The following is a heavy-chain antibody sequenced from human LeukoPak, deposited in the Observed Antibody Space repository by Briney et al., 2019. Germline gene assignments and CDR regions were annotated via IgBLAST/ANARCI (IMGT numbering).Heavy chain of an antibody. D-gene: IGHD1-14*01. CDR3: ASDPHHASRMDV. CDR2: IKQDGSET. Sequence: GGSLRLSCAASGFTFSSYWMNWVRQAPGKGLEWVANIKQDGSETYYVDSVKGRFTISRDNAKNLLYLQMSSLRAEDTAVYYCASDPHHASRMDVWGQGTTVTVSS. J-gene: IGHJ6*02. CDR1: GFTFSSYW. V-gene: IGHV3-7*01.